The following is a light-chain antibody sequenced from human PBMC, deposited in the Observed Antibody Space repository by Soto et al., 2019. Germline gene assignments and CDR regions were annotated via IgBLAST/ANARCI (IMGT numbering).Light chain of an antibody. Sequence: QSVLTQPASVSGSPGQSITISCTGTSNDVGGYNYISWYQQHPGNAPKLMIYEVNNRPSGVSPRFSGSKSGNTASLTISGLQAEDEADYYCSSYTNTGSRVFGGGTKLTVL. J-gene: IGLJ2*01. V-gene: IGLV2-14*01. CDR3: SSYTNTGSRV. CDR2: EVN. CDR1: SNDVGGYNY.